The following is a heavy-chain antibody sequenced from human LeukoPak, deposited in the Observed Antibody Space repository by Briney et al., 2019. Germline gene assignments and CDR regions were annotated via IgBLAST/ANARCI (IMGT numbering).Heavy chain of an antibody. CDR3: AELGITMIGGV. J-gene: IGHJ6*04. CDR2: IKQDGSEK. D-gene: IGHD3-10*02. CDR1: GFTFSSYW. Sequence: PGGSLRLSCAASGFTFSSYWMSWVRQAPGKGLEWVTNIKQDGSEKYYVDSVKGRFTISRDNAKNSLYLQMNSLRAEDTAVYYCAELGITMIGGVWGKGTTVTISS. V-gene: IGHV3-7*01.